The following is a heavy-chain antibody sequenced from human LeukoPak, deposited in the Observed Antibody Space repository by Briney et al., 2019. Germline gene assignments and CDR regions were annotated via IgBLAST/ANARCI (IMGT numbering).Heavy chain of an antibody. J-gene: IGHJ4*02. CDR1: GFTFSSYW. CDR3: ARDRRNYYDSSGYYDY. Sequence: GGSLRLSCAASGFTFSSYWMSWVRQAPGKGLEWVANIKQDGSEKYYVDSVKGRVTISRDKAKNSLYLQMNSLRAEDTAVYYCARDRRNYYDSSGYYDYWGQGTLVTVSS. CDR2: IKQDGSEK. V-gene: IGHV3-7*01. D-gene: IGHD3-22*01.